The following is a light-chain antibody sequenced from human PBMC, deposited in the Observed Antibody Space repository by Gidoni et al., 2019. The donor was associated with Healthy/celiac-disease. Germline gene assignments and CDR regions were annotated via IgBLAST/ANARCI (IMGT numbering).Light chain of an antibody. CDR2: AAS. CDR1: QGISSW. Sequence: DIQMTQSPSSVSASVGDRVTITCRASQGISSWLDWYQQKPGKAPKLLIYAASSLQSGVPSRFSGRGSGTDFTLTISSLQPEDFATYYCQQANSFPYTFXXXTKLEIK. V-gene: IGKV1-12*01. CDR3: QQANSFPYT. J-gene: IGKJ2*01.